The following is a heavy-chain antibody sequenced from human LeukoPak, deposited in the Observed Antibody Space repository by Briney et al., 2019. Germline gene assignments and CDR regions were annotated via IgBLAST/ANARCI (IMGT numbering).Heavy chain of an antibody. CDR1: GGFISSYY. J-gene: IGHJ2*01. CDR3: ARRGAYSGNDLAWYFDL. D-gene: IGHD5-12*01. V-gene: IGHV4-59*08. CDR2: IYYSGST. Sequence: SETLSLTCTVAGGFISSYYWSWIRQPPGKGLEWIGYIYYSGSTSYNPSLKSRVTMSADTSKNQFSLRLSSVTAADTAVYYCARRGAYSGNDLAWYFDLWGRGTLVTVSS.